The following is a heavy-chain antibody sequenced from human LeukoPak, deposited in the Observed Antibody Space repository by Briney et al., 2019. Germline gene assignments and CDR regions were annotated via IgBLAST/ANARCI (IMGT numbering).Heavy chain of an antibody. CDR2: IYYSGST. J-gene: IGHJ3*02. D-gene: IGHD2-2*01. Sequence: SETLSLTCTVSGGSISSSSYYWGWIRQPPGKGLEWIGSIYYSGSTYYNPSLKSRVTISVDTSKNQFSLKLSSVTAADTAVYYCARVGYQLPYKAWDAFDIWGQGTMVTVSS. V-gene: IGHV4-39*07. CDR3: ARVGYQLPYKAWDAFDI. CDR1: GGSISSSSYY.